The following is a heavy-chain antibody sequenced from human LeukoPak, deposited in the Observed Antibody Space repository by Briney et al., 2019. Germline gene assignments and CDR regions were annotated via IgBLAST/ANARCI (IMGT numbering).Heavy chain of an antibody. V-gene: IGHV3-30-3*01. D-gene: IGHD3-3*01. CDR1: GFTFSRYA. J-gene: IGHJ4*02. Sequence: PGRSLRLSCAASGFTFSRYAMHWVRQAPGKGLEWVAVISYDGSNKYYADSVKGRFTISRDNSRNTLYLQMNSLRAEDTAVYYCARSAHGDFWSGYYREGYYFDYWGQGTLVTVSS. CDR2: ISYDGSNK. CDR3: ARSAHGDFWSGYYREGYYFDY.